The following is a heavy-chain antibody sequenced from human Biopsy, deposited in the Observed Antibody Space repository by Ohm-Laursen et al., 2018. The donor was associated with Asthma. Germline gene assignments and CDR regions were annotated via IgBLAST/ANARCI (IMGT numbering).Heavy chain of an antibody. V-gene: IGHV1-69*04. CDR3: ARSYDTDSYPVLVLDY. CDR2: ILTKFDIT. D-gene: IGHD3-22*01. J-gene: IGHJ4*02. Sequence: SSVKVSCKASGGSFSNFAFSWVRQAPGHGLEWMGTILTKFDITSYAEKFQGRVTITADKSTSTTYMELGRLRSEDTAVYYCARSYDTDSYPVLVLDYWGQGTLVTVSS. CDR1: GGSFSNFA.